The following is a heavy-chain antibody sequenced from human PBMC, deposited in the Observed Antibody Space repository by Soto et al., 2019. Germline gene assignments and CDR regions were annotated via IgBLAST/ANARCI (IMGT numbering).Heavy chain of an antibody. D-gene: IGHD3-10*01. Sequence: PGGSLRLSCVASGFIFSNFGMHWVRQSPGKGLVWISRIYNDGTYSDYADSVRGRFTISRDNVNDTLYLQMNNLRAEDSGLYYCTRGPRPISTGTGAYWGQGTQVTVSS. CDR1: GFIFSNFG. CDR3: TRGPRPISTGTGAY. V-gene: IGHV3-74*01. CDR2: IYNDGTYS. J-gene: IGHJ4*02.